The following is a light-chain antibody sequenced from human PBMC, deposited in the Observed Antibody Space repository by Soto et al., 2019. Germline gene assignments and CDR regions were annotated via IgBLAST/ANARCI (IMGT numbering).Light chain of an antibody. V-gene: IGLV3-21*02. CDR3: QVWDSSSDHVV. Sequence: SYDLTQPPWVSVAPGETARITCGGNHSGSKSVHWYQQKPGQAPVLVVYDDSDRPSGIPERFSGSNSGNTATLTISRVEAGDEADYYCQVWDSSSDHVVFGGGTQLTVL. J-gene: IGLJ2*01. CDR2: DDS. CDR1: HSGSKS.